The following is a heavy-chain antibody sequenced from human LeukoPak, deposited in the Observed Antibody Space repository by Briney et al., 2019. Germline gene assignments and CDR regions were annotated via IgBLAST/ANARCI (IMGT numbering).Heavy chain of an antibody. CDR2: ISSSSSYI. Sequence: PGGSLRLSWAASGFTFSSYSMNWVRQAPGKGLEWVSSISSSSSYIYYADSVKGRFTISRDNAKNSLYLQMNSLRAEDTAVYYCASADSSAGGYWGQGTLVTVSS. CDR3: ASADSSAGGY. CDR1: GFTFSSYS. D-gene: IGHD3-22*01. J-gene: IGHJ4*02. V-gene: IGHV3-21*01.